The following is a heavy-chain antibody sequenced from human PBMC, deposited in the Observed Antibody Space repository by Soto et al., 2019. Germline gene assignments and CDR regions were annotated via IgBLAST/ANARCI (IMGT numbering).Heavy chain of an antibody. Sequence: SETLSLTCTVSGGSTSSYYWSWIRQPPGKGLEWIGYIYYSGSTNYNPSPKSRVTISVDTSKNQFSLKLSSVTAADTAVYYCARLIDFWSGYSYYYYYMDFWGKGTTVTV. CDR1: GGSTSSYY. V-gene: IGHV4-59*08. J-gene: IGHJ6*03. CDR3: ARLIDFWSGYSYYYYYMDF. CDR2: IYYSGST. D-gene: IGHD3-3*01.